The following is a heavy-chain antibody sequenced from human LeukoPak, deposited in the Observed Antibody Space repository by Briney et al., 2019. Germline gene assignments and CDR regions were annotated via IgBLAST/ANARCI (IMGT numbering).Heavy chain of an antibody. Sequence: PSETLSLTCTVSGASITDYSWSWIRQPPGKGLEWIGNLYYSGSANHNPSLKSRVTISSDTSKNQFSLKLTSVTAADTAVYSCARAGGIRTAALDLDHWGQGTMVTVSS. J-gene: IGHJ4*02. D-gene: IGHD6-25*01. CDR1: GASITDYS. V-gene: IGHV4-59*01. CDR2: LYYSGSA. CDR3: ARAGGIRTAALDLDH.